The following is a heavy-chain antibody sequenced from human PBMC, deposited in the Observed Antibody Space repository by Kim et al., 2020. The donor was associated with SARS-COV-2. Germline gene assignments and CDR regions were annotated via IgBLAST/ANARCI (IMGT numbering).Heavy chain of an antibody. Sequence: SPSFKGHVTKSADKSISTAYLQWSSMKASDTAMYYCARISRVVAATYFDCWGQGTLVTVSS. CDR3: ARISRVVAATYFDC. D-gene: IGHD2-15*01. J-gene: IGHJ4*02. V-gene: IGHV5-10-1*01.